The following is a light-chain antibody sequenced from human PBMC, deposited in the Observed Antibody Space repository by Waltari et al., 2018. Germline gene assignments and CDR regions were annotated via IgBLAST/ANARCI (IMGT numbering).Light chain of an antibody. V-gene: IGLV1-40*01. CDR2: GFT. CDR3: QSYDFSMSAL. Sequence: QSVLTQPPSVSGAPGPRVTISCTGSASNIGAGFDVNWYQQFPGTAPKLRIYGFTNRPSGVPERFSGSQSGTSASLAITGLHAEDEADYYCQSYDFSMSALFGGGTKLTVL. CDR1: ASNIGAGFD. J-gene: IGLJ3*02.